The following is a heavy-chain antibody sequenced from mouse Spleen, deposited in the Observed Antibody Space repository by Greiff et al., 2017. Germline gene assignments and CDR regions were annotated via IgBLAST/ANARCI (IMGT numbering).Heavy chain of an antibody. V-gene: IGHV2-5-1*01. Sequence: VQLQESGPSLVQPSQSLSITCTVSGFSLTSYGVHWVRQSPGKGLEWLGVIWRGGSTDYNAAFMSRLSITKDTSKSQVFFKMNSLQVDDTAIYYCAKNWDYYALDYWGQGTSVTVSS. CDR2: IWRGGST. J-gene: IGHJ4*01. CDR3: AKNWDYYALDY. CDR1: GFSLTSYG.